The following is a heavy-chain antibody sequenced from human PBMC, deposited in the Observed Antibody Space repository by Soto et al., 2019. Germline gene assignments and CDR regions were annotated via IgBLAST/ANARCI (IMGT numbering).Heavy chain of an antibody. Sequence: QVQLQQWGAGLLRPSETLSLTCAVYGGSFNDYYWTWIRQPPGKGLEWIGEINHKTNTHYKPSLESRVTFSVDTSKNQFSLRLTSVTAADTALYYCARGEWMIRGADYYYYMDVWGKGTTVTVSS. CDR3: ARGEWMIRGADYYYYMDV. CDR2: INHKTNT. CDR1: GGSFNDYY. J-gene: IGHJ6*03. D-gene: IGHD3-10*01. V-gene: IGHV4-34*02.